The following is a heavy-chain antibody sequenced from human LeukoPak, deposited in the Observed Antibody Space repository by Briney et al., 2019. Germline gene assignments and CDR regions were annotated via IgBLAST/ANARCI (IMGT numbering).Heavy chain of an antibody. CDR2: IYTSGST. D-gene: IGHD3-10*01. CDR3: AKTTMVRGVPYYYYYYMDV. V-gene: IGHV4-61*02. Sequence: PSETLSLTCTVSGGSISSGSYYWSWIRQPAGKGLEWIGRIYTSGSTNYNPSLKSRVTISVDTSKNQFSLKLSSVTAADTAVYYCAKTTMVRGVPYYYYYYMDVWGKGTTVTVSS. J-gene: IGHJ6*03. CDR1: GGSISSGSYY.